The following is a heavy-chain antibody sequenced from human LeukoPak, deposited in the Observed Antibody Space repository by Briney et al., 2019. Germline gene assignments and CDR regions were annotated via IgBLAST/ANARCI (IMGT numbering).Heavy chain of an antibody. D-gene: IGHD7-27*01. V-gene: IGHV3-7*02. Sequence: GGSLGLSCAASGFTFSTYWMSWIRQAPGKGLEWVANINQDGSEKNYVHSMRGRFTISRDNAKSSLYLQMNTLRAEDTALYYCTMNTGDSWGQGTLVTVSS. CDR2: INQDGSEK. J-gene: IGHJ4*02. CDR3: TMNTGDS. CDR1: GFTFSTYW.